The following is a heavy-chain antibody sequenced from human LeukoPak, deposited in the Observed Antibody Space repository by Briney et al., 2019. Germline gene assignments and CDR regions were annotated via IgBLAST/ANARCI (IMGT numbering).Heavy chain of an antibody. Sequence: GGSLRLSCAASGFTFSSYAMSWVRQAPGKGLEWVSAISGSGGSTYYADSVKGRFTISRDNSKNTLYLQMNSLRAEDTAVYYCAKDSEFPYYYDSSGYPDYWGQGTLVTVSS. J-gene: IGHJ4*02. D-gene: IGHD3-22*01. CDR3: AKDSEFPYYYDSSGYPDY. CDR2: ISGSGGST. CDR1: GFTFSSYA. V-gene: IGHV3-23*01.